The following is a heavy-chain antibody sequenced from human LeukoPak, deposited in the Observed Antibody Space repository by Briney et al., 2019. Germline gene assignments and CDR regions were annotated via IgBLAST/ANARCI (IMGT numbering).Heavy chain of an antibody. CDR2: INSDGSST. V-gene: IGHV3-74*01. J-gene: IGHJ5*02. CDR1: GFTFSSYW. CDR3: ARGLRYFDWLNWFDP. D-gene: IGHD3-9*01. Sequence: GGSLRLSCAVSGFTFSSYWMHWVRQAPGKGLVWVSRINSDGSSTSYADSVKGRFTISRDNAKNTLYLQMNSLRAEDTAVYYCARGLRYFDWLNWFDPWGQGTLVTVSS.